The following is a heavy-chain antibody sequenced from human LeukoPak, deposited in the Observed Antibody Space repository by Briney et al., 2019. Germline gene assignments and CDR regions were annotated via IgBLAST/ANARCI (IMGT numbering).Heavy chain of an antibody. CDR3: ARDRGMLRYFDWLATWFDP. Sequence: GASVKVSCKASGYTFTSYDINWVRQATGQGLEWMGWMNPNSGGTNYAQKFQGRVTMTRDTSISTAYMELSRLRSDDTAVYYCARDRGMLRYFDWLATWFDPWGQGTLVTVSS. D-gene: IGHD3-9*01. V-gene: IGHV1-2*02. CDR2: MNPNSGGT. CDR1: GYTFTSYD. J-gene: IGHJ5*02.